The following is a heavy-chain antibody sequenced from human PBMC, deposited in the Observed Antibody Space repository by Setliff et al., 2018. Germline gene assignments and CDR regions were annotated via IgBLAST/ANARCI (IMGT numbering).Heavy chain of an antibody. Sequence: ASETLSLTCAVYGGSFSGYYWSWIRQPPGKGLEWIGEINHSGSTNYNPSLKSRVTISVDTSKNQFPLKLSSVTAADTAVYYCARDFGDYGLDPWGQGTLVTVSS. CDR2: INHSGST. D-gene: IGHD4-17*01. V-gene: IGHV4-34*01. J-gene: IGHJ5*02. CDR3: ARDFGDYGLDP. CDR1: GGSFSGYY.